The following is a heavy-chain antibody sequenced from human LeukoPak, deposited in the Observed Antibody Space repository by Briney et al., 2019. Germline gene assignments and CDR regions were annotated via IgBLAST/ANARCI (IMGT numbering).Heavy chain of an antibody. J-gene: IGHJ5*02. D-gene: IGHD6-13*01. CDR3: ASRYSSSCFDP. V-gene: IGHV4-39*01. CDR2: IYYSGST. CDR1: GGPISSSSYY. Sequence: SETLSLTCTVSGGPISSSSYYWGWIRQPPGKGLEWIGCIYYSGSTYYNPSLKSRVTISVNTSKNQYPLKLSSVTAADTAVYYCASRYSSSCFDPWREGTLVSVSS.